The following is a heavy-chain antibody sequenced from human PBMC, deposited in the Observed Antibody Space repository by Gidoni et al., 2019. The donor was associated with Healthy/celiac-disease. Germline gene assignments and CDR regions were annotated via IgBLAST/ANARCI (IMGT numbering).Heavy chain of an antibody. Sequence: QVQRVQSAAAVKKPGSSVKVSCKASGGTFSSYAISWVRQAPGQGLEWMGGIIPIFGTANYAQKFHGRVTITADESTSTAYMELSSLRSEDTAVYYCARGDCSGGSCYPGYYGMDVWGQGTTVTVSS. V-gene: IGHV1-69*01. CDR2: IIPIFGTA. D-gene: IGHD2-15*01. CDR1: GGTFSSYA. J-gene: IGHJ6*02. CDR3: ARGDCSGGSCYPGYYGMDV.